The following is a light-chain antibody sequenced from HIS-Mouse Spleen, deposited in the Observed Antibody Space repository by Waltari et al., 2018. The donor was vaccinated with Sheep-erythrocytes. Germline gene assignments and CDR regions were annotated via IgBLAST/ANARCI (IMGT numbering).Light chain of an antibody. V-gene: IGLV2-11*01. CDR1: RRAVGGYNY. Sequence: QSALTQPRSVSGSPGQSVTITCTGTRRAVGGYNYVSWYQQHPGKAPKLMIYDVSKRPSGVPDRFSGSKSGDTASLTISGLQAEDEAYYYCCSYAGSYNHVFATGTKVTVL. CDR2: DVS. J-gene: IGLJ1*01. CDR3: CSYAGSYNHV.